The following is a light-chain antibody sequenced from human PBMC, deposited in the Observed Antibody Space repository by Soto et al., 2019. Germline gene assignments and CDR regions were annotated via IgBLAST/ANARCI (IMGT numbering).Light chain of an antibody. CDR2: AAS. Sequence: DILLTQSPSFLSASVGDRVTITCRASQGIRSYLAWYQQKPGKAPKLLIYAASTLQSGVPSRFSGSGSGTEFTLTINSLQPEDFATYYCQQLNSYPLTFGGGTKVEIK. J-gene: IGKJ4*01. CDR1: QGIRSY. CDR3: QQLNSYPLT. V-gene: IGKV1-9*01.